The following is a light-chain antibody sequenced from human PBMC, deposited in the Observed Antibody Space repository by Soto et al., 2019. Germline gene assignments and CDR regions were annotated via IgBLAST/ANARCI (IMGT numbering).Light chain of an antibody. CDR2: GAS. CDR3: QQNSNWEGT. Sequence: EIVLTQSPATLTLSPGERATLSCRASQSVTTYISWFQQKPGHPPRLLISGASNRAAGIPARFSGSGSGTDFSLTISSLEPEDSAVYYCQQNSNWEGTFGQGTKVEIK. J-gene: IGKJ1*01. V-gene: IGKV3-11*01. CDR1: QSVTTY.